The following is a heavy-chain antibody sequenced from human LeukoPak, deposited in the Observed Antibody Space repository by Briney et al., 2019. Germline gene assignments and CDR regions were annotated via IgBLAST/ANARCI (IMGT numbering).Heavy chain of an antibody. D-gene: IGHD6-13*01. CDR1: GYRFTSHW. CDR2: IYPGDSDT. J-gene: IGHJ4*02. V-gene: IGHV5-51*01. CDR3: ATSIAAAGFSYYFDY. Sequence: GESLKISCKGSGYRFTSHWIGWVRQMPGKGLEWMGIIYPGDSDTRYSPSFQGQVTISADKSISTAYLQWSSLKASDTAMYYCATSIAAAGFSYYFDYWGQGTLVTVSS.